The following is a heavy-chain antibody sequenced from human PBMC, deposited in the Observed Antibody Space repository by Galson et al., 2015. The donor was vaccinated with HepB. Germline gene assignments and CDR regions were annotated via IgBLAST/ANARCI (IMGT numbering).Heavy chain of an antibody. CDR1: GFTFSSYA. J-gene: IGHJ3*02. Sequence: SLRLSCAASGFTFSSYAMHWVRQAPGKGLEWVAVISYDGSNKNYADSVKGRFTISRDNSKNTLYLQMNSLRAEDTAVYYCARDRLVVSYDAFDIWGQGTMVTVSS. V-gene: IGHV3-30*04. CDR2: ISYDGSNK. D-gene: IGHD3-22*01. CDR3: ARDRLVVSYDAFDI.